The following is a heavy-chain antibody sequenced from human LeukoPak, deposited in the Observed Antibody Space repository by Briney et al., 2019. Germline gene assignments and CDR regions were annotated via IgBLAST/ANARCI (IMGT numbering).Heavy chain of an antibody. Sequence: SETLSLTCAVYGGSFSGYYWSWIRQPPGKGLEWIGEINHSGSTNYNPSLKSRVTISVDASKNQCSLKLRSVTAADTAVYYCAIDSGSYLAAWGQGTLVTVSS. CDR3: AIDSGSYLAA. J-gene: IGHJ5*02. CDR1: GGSFSGYY. V-gene: IGHV4-34*01. CDR2: INHSGST. D-gene: IGHD1-26*01.